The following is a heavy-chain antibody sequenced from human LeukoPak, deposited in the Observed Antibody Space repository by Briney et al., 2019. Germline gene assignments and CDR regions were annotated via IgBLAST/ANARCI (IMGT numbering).Heavy chain of an antibody. V-gene: IGHV4-39*02. D-gene: IGHD2-2*01. Sequence: KPSETLSLTCTVSGGSISSSSYYWGWIRQPPGKGLEWIGSIYYSGSTYYNPSLKSRVTISVDTSNNQFSLKLSSVTAADTAVYYCAREPEGYCSSTSCSNRYYFDYWGQGTLVTVSS. CDR3: AREPEGYCSSTSCSNRYYFDY. J-gene: IGHJ4*02. CDR2: IYYSGST. CDR1: GGSISSSSYY.